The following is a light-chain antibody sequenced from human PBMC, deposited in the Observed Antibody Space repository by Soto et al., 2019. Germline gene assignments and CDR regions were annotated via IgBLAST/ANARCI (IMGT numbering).Light chain of an antibody. V-gene: IGLV2-14*01. CDR2: KVS. CDR1: SSDIGGDYDY. Sequence: QCVLAQPASVSGSPGQSITISCTGTSSDIGGDYDYVSWYQQHPGKAPKLLIYKVSNRPSGVSYRFSASKSGNTASLTISGLQAEDDADYYCSSSSISSSNPSVFGTAKKVTV. J-gene: IGLJ1*01. CDR3: SSSSISSSNPSV.